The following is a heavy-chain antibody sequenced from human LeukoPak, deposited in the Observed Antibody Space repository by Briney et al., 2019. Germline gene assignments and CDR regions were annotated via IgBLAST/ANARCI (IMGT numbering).Heavy chain of an antibody. CDR2: ISSSSSPI. CDR3: AKDWRGYRNGVDD. D-gene: IGHD5-18*01. CDR1: GRTFSSYS. J-gene: IGHJ4*02. Sequence: RPAGSLRLSCAASGRTFSSYSRNWVRQPPGKGLEWVSYISSSSSPIYYADSVKGRFTVSRDNAKNSLYLQMNSLRDEDTAVYYCAKDWRGYRNGVDDWGQGTLVTVSS. V-gene: IGHV3-48*02.